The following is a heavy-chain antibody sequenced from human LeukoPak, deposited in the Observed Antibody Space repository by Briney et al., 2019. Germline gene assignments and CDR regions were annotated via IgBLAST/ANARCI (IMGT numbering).Heavy chain of an antibody. CDR3: ARNIQLWFDYYYYGMDV. CDR2: INPSGGST. J-gene: IGHJ6*02. V-gene: IGHV1-46*01. CDR1: GYTFTSYY. Sequence: GASVKVSCKESGYTFTSYYMHWVRQAPGQGLEWMGIINPSGGSTSYAQKFQGRVTMTRDTSTSTVYMELSSLRSEDTAVYYCARNIQLWFDYYYYGMDVWGQGTTVTVSS. D-gene: IGHD5-18*01.